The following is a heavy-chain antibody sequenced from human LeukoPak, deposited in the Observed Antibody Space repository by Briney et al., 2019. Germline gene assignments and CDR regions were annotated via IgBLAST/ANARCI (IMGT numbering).Heavy chain of an antibody. CDR2: ISTSGAGT. CDR3: AKRKDGFDI. V-gene: IGHV3-23*01. Sequence: GRSLRLSCAASGFTFDDYAMHWVRQAPGKGLEWVSAISTSGAGTYYADSVKGRFTISRDNSKNTLYLQMNSLRVEDTAVYYCAKRKDGFDIWGQGTMVTVSS. J-gene: IGHJ3*02. CDR1: GFTFDDYA.